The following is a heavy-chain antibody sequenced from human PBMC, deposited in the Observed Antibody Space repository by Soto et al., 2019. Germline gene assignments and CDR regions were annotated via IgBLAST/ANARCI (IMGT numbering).Heavy chain of an antibody. D-gene: IGHD3-9*01. Sequence: GESLKISCKGSGYSFTSYWIGWVRQMPGKGLEWMGIIYPGDSDTRYSPSFQGQVTISADKSISTAYLQWSSLKASDTATYYCARHNGYYDILTGYYYYYYGMDVWGQGTTVTVSS. CDR1: GYSFTSYW. CDR2: IYPGDSDT. CDR3: ARHNGYYDILTGYYYYYYGMDV. J-gene: IGHJ6*02. V-gene: IGHV5-51*01.